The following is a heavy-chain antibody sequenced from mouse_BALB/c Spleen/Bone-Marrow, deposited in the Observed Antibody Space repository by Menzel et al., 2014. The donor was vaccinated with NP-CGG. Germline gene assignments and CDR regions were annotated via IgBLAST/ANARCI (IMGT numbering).Heavy chain of an antibody. Sequence: VKVVESGAELARPGASVKMSCQASGYTLTRYTMHWEKKRPGQGLEWIGYIIPNSGYSNYNQKFKDKATLTADKSSSTAYMQLSSLTSEDSAVYYCTIRYYAMDYWGQGTSVTVSS. J-gene: IGHJ4*01. CDR3: TIRYYAMDY. CDR1: GYTLTRYT. CDR2: IIPNSGYS. V-gene: IGHV1-4*01. D-gene: IGHD1-1*01.